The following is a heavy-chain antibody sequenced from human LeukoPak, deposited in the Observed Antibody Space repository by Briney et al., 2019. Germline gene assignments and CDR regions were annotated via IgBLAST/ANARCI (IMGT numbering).Heavy chain of an antibody. CDR1: GFTFSTYA. CDR3: AKGYSESNVLRYFER. D-gene: IGHD3-9*01. V-gene: IGHV3-23*01. Sequence: GGSLRLSCAASGFTFSTYAMSWVRQAPGKGPEWVSAISGSGVSTYYADSLKGRFTISRDNSKNTLYLQMNSLRAEDTAVYYCAKGYSESNVLRYFERWGQGTLVTVSS. CDR2: ISGSGVST. J-gene: IGHJ4*02.